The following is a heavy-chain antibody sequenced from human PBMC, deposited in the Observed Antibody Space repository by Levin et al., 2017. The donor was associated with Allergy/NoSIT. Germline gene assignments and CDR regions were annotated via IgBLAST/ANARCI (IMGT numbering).Heavy chain of an antibody. Sequence: ASVKVSCAASGFTFTTYAMSWVRQGRGKGLEWVSAISGSGGRKWYADSVKGRFTIPRDNSKNILYLQMNSLRVEDRAVYFCVKEVIGKSFADYWGQGTPVTVSS. J-gene: IGHJ4*02. CDR2: ISGSGGRK. V-gene: IGHV3-23*01. CDR3: VKEVIGKSFADY. D-gene: IGHD2-21*01. CDR1: GFTFTTYA.